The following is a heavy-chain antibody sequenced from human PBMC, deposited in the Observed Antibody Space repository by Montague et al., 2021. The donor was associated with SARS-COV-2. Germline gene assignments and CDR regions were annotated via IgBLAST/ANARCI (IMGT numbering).Heavy chain of an antibody. CDR3: ARDYGDYSYYYGLDV. V-gene: IGHV4-61*02. CDR2: IYSSGST. CDR1: GGSIRSGSYY. Sequence: QTLSLTCTVSGGSIRSGSYYWSWIRQPAGKGLEWIGRIYSSGSTNYNPSLKSRVTMSVDTSKNQFSLKVSSVTAADTAVYYCARDYGDYSYYYGLDVWGQGTTVTVSS. J-gene: IGHJ6*02. D-gene: IGHD4-17*01.